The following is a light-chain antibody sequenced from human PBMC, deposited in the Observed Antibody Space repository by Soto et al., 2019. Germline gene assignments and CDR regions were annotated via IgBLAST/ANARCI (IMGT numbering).Light chain of an antibody. CDR2: EVS. CDR1: QSLLYSDGKTF. Sequence: EVVMTQPPLSLPVTLGQPASIFCRSSQSLLYSDGKTFLTWFHQRPGQAPRRLIYEVSNRDSGVPDRFSGSGSGTDFTLKISRVEAEDVGVYYCMRSVQPPITFGQGTRLEIK. V-gene: IGKV2-30*01. J-gene: IGKJ5*01. CDR3: MRSVQPPIT.